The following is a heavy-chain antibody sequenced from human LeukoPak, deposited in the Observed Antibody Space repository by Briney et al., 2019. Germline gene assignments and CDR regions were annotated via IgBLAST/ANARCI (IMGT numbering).Heavy chain of an antibody. CDR3: AKDHSRSGSYLVYFDY. D-gene: IGHD1-26*01. J-gene: IGHJ4*02. CDR2: ISGSGGST. CDR1: GFTFSSYA. V-gene: IGHV3-23*01. Sequence: PGGSLRLSCAASGFTFSSYAMSWVRQAPGKGLEWVSAISGSGGSTYYADSVKGRCTISRDNSKNTLSLQMNSLRAEDTAVYYCAKDHSRSGSYLVYFDYWGQGTLVTVSS.